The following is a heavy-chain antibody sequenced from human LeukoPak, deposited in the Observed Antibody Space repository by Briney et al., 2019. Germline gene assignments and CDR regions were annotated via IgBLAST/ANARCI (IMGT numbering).Heavy chain of an antibody. CDR1: GFTVINNY. CDR2: GDGDGSHS. V-gene: IGHV3-74*03. J-gene: IGHJ4*02. CDR3: AYSDHLDN. D-gene: IGHD4-17*01. Sequence: GGSLRLSCAASGFTVINNYMSWVRQAPGKGLVWVSRGDGDGSHSTYADSVKGRFTISRDNRKNTLYLQMNSLTGEDTAVYYCAYSDHLDNWGQGTLVTVSS.